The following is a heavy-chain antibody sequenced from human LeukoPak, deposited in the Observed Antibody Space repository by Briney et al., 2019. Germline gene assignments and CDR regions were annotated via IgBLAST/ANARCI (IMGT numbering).Heavy chain of an antibody. CDR2: IIPIFGTA. CDR3: ASPLSGYYYYMDV. Sequence: SVKVSCKASGVTFSSYAISWVRQAPGQGLEWMGGIIPIFGTANYAQKFQGRVTMTRDTSTSTVYMELSSLRSEDTAVYYCASPLSGYYYYMDVWGKGTTVTVSS. D-gene: IGHD3-10*01. V-gene: IGHV1-69*05. CDR1: GVTFSSYA. J-gene: IGHJ6*03.